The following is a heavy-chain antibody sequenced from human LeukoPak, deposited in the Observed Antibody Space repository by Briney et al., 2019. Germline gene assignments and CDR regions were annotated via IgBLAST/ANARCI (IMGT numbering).Heavy chain of an antibody. CDR1: GYTFTSYY. CDR3: ARGAYYYGSGSYPFDY. J-gene: IGHJ4*02. D-gene: IGHD3-10*01. CDR2: INPSGGST. Sequence: ASVKVSCKASGYTFTSYYMHWVRQAPGQGLEWMGIINPSGGSTSYAQKFQGRVTMTRDTSTSTVYMELSSLRSEDTAVYYCARGAYYYGSGSYPFDYWGQGTLVTVSS. V-gene: IGHV1-46*01.